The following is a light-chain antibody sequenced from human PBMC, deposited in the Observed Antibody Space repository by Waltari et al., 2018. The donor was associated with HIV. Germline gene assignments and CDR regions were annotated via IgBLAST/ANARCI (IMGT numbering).Light chain of an antibody. CDR1: QGISNY. CDR2: AAS. V-gene: IGKV1-27*01. Sequence: DIQMTQSPSSLSASVGDRVTITCRASQGISNYLAWYQQKPGKVPKLLIYAASTLQSGVPSRFSGSGSGTDFTLTISSLQPEDVAIYYCQKYSSGPQGFTFGPGTKVDIK. J-gene: IGKJ3*01. CDR3: QKYSSGPQGFT.